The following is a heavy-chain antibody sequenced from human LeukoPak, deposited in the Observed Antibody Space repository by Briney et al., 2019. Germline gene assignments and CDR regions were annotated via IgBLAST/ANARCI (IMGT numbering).Heavy chain of an antibody. CDR2: IYYSGST. CDR1: GGSISSYY. J-gene: IGHJ4*02. CDR3: ARAAYPRGEFDY. D-gene: IGHD3-16*01. Sequence: KPSETLSLTCTVSGGSISSYYWSWIRQPPGKGLEWIGYIYYSGSTNYNPSLKSRVTISVDTSKNQFSLKLSSVTAADTAVYYCARAAYPRGEFDYWGQGTLVTVSS. V-gene: IGHV4-59*01.